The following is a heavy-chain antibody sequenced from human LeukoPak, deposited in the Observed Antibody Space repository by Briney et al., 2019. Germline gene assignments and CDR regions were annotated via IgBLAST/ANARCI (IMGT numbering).Heavy chain of an antibody. CDR3: AKDSHWILFDD. V-gene: IGHV3-30*09. CDR2: ISYDGSHK. Sequence: GRSLRLSCAASGFTFSSFAIYWVRQAPGKGLQWVALISYDGSHKYYADSVKGRFAISRDNSRNTLYLQMNSLKDEDTAVYYCAKDSHWILFDDWGQGTLVTVSS. J-gene: IGHJ4*02. CDR1: GFTFSSFA. D-gene: IGHD2-2*03.